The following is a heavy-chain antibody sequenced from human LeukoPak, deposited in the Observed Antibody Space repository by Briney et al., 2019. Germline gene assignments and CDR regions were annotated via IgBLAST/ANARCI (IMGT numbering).Heavy chain of an antibody. CDR1: GYTFTSYG. J-gene: IGHJ5*02. D-gene: IGHD2-21*01. V-gene: IGHV1-18*01. CDR3: ARGPLFLLANWFDP. CDR2: ISAYNGNT. Sequence: ASVKASCKASGYTFTSYGISWVRQAPGQGLEWMGWISAYNGNTNYAQKLQGRVTMTTDTSTSTAYMELRSLRSDDTAVYYCARGPLFLLANWFDPWGQGTLVTVSS.